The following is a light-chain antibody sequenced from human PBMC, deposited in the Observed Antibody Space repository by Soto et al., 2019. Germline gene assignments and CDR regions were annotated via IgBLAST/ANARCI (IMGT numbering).Light chain of an antibody. CDR2: AAS. CDR3: QQLNSYPWT. Sequence: IQLTQSPSSLSASVGDRVTITCRASQGINNYLAWYQQKPGKAPKLLIYAASTLQSGVPSRFSGRGAGTDFTLTSSSLQPEDFATYYCQQLNSYPWTFGQGTKVEIK. CDR1: QGINNY. J-gene: IGKJ1*01. V-gene: IGKV1-9*01.